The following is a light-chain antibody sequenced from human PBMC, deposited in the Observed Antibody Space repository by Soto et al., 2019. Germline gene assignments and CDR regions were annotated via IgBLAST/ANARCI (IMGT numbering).Light chain of an antibody. Sequence: EIVVTQTPPSLSVTPGQSASISCRTSQGLLHTDGKTYLYWYLQKPGQPPHLLVYEGFNRFSGVPDRFSGSGSGTDFTLKISRVEAEDCGVSYCLQTFQLPLTFGGGTKVEI. CDR2: EGF. J-gene: IGKJ4*01. V-gene: IGKV2D-29*01. CDR1: QGLLHTDGKTY. CDR3: LQTFQLPLT.